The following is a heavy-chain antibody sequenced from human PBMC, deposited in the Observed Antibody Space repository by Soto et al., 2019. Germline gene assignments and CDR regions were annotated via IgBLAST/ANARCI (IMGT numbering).Heavy chain of an antibody. CDR2: IYYSGTT. D-gene: IGHD3-22*01. V-gene: IGHV4-31*03. Sequence: PSEALSLTCTVSAGAITSGGYYWSWVRQHPGKGLEWIGYIYYSGTTYYNPSLESRVIISLDMSKDQVSLKLSSVTAADAAGYYCARDSGSSGYYLDSWGPGTRVT. J-gene: IGHJ4*02. CDR1: AGAITSGGYY. CDR3: ARDSGSSGYYLDS.